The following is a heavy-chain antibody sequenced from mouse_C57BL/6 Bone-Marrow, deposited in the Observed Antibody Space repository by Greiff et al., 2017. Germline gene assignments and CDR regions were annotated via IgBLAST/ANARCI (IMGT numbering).Heavy chain of an antibody. D-gene: IGHD1-2*01. J-gene: IGHJ2*01. Sequence: QVQLQQSGAELVRPGASVTLSCKASGYTFTDYEMHWVQQTPVHGLEWIGAIAPETGGTAYNQKFKGKAILTADKSSTTAYMELRSLTSEDSAVYYCTRATDYWGQGTTLTVSS. V-gene: IGHV1-15*01. CDR2: IAPETGGT. CDR1: GYTFTDYE. CDR3: TRATDY.